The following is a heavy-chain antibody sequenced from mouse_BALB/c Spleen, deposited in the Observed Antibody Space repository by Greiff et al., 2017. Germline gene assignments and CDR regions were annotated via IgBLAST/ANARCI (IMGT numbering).Heavy chain of an antibody. D-gene: IGHD3-1*01. V-gene: IGHV1S81*02. Sequence: QVQLQQSGAELVKPGASVKLSCKASGYTFTSYWMHWVKQRPGQGLEWIGEINPSNGRTNYNEKFKSKATLTVDKSSSTAYMQLSSLTSEDSAVYYCARGGSSGYVAYWGQGTLVTVSA. CDR2: INPSNGRT. CDR1: GYTFTSYW. J-gene: IGHJ3*01. CDR3: ARGGSSGYVAY.